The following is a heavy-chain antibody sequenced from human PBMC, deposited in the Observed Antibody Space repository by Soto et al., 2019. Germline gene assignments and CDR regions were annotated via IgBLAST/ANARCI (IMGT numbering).Heavy chain of an antibody. CDR1: GGAISSFY. CDR3: ARSPSTSTIGTFDI. D-gene: IGHD6-6*01. Sequence: SETLSLTCTVSGGAISSFYWNWIRQSAGKGLEWIGRIYASGHSNYNPSLESRVSMSVDTSKHQFSLKLNSVTAADTAVYYCARSPSTSTIGTFDIWGQGTMVTVSS. CDR2: IYASGHS. V-gene: IGHV4-4*07. J-gene: IGHJ3*02.